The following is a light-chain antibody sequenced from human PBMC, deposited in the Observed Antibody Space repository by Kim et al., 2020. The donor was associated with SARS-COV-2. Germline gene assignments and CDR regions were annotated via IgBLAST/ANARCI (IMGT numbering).Light chain of an antibody. J-gene: IGLJ3*02. Sequence: QSVLTQPPSASGTPGQRVTISCSGSSSNIGSNSVNWYQQLPGTAPKLLIYSTDQRPSGVPDRFSGSKSGTSASLAISGLQSEDEADYHCAAWDDRLSGWVFGGGTQLTVL. CDR1: SSNIGSNS. CDR2: STD. V-gene: IGLV1-44*01. CDR3: AAWDDRLSGWV.